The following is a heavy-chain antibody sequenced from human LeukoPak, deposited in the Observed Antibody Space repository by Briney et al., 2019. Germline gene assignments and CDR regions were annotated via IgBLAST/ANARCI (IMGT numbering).Heavy chain of an antibody. V-gene: IGHV3-33*01. Sequence: GRSLRLSCAASGFTLSIYGMHWVRQAPGKGLEWVAGIWYDGTNEYYAAPVKGRFTISRDNSKTTLSLEMNSLRADDTAIYYCARDRHMVRGIRDKIYYKYYGMDVWGQGTSVTVSS. CDR3: ARDRHMVRGIRDKIYYKYYGMDV. D-gene: IGHD3-10*01. CDR1: GFTLSIYG. CDR2: IWYDGTNE. J-gene: IGHJ6*02.